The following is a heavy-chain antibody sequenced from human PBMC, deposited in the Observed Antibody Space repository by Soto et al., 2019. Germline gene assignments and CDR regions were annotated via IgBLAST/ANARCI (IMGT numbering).Heavy chain of an antibody. V-gene: IGHV4-30-2*01. CDR3: ASSSYDSSGSALRD. D-gene: IGHD3-22*01. CDR2: IYHSGST. CDR1: GGSISSGGYS. Sequence: QLQLQESGSGLVKPSQTLSLTCAVSGGSISSGGYSWSWIRQPPGKGLEWIGYIYHSGSTYYNPSLKRRVPISVDRSKNQFSLKLSSVTAADTAVYYCASSSYDSSGSALRDWGQGTLVTVSS. J-gene: IGHJ1*01.